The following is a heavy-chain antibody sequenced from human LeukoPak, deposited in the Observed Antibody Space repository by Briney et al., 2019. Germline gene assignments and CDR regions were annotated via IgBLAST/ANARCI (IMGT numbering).Heavy chain of an antibody. V-gene: IGHV3-23*01. J-gene: IGHJ4*02. CDR3: AKDDYGAYYFDY. Sequence: GGSLRLSCAASGFTFSSYAMNWVRQAPGKGLEWVSAISGSGVGTYYADSVRGRFTISRDNPKNTLYLQMNSLRAEDTAVYYCAKDDYGAYYFDYWGQGTLVTVSS. CDR1: GFTFSSYA. CDR2: ISGSGVGT. D-gene: IGHD4-17*01.